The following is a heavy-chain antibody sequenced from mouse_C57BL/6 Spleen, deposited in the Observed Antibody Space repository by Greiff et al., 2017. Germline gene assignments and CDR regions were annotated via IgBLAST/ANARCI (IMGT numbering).Heavy chain of an antibody. CDR1: GYTFTSYW. D-gene: IGHD1-1*01. V-gene: IGHV1-53*01. CDR3: ARSGTTDWYFDV. CDR2: INPSNGGT. Sequence: QVQLKQPGTELVKPGASVKLSCKASGYTFTSYWMHWVKQRPGQGLEWIGNINPSNGGTNYNEKFKSKATLTVDKSSSTAYMQLSSLTSEDSAVYYCARSGTTDWYFDVWGTGTTVTVSS. J-gene: IGHJ1*03.